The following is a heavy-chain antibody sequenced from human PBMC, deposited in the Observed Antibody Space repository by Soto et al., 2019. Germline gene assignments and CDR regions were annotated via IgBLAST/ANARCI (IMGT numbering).Heavy chain of an antibody. CDR2: VSAYNGER. D-gene: IGHD6-6*01. V-gene: IGHV1-18*01. Sequence: QVQLVQSGAEVKKPGASVKVSCKASGYTFTNYGINWVRQAPGQGLEWLGWVSAYNGERRYAQRVPARVIMTTDTSTTTAYMDLRSLRSDATAVYYCSRGTSIPASGDYWGQGTLVTVSS. CDR1: GYTFTNYG. J-gene: IGHJ4*01. CDR3: SRGTSIPASGDY.